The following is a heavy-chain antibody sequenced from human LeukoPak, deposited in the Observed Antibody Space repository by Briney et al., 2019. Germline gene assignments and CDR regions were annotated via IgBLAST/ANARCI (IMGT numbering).Heavy chain of an antibody. D-gene: IGHD6-6*01. V-gene: IGHV4-39*02. Sequence: PSETLSLTCAVSGGSFSSGAYYWGWIRQPPGKGLEWIGSMHYSGITYYNSSLKSRVTISVDTSKSHFSLKLSSVAAADTAVYYCARPYSSSSLDAFDIWGQGTMVTVSS. CDR3: ARPYSSSSLDAFDI. CDR2: MHYSGIT. CDR1: GGSFSSGAYY. J-gene: IGHJ3*02.